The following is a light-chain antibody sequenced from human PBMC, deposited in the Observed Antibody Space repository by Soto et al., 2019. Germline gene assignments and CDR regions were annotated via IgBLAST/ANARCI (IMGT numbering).Light chain of an antibody. CDR2: DAT. CDR1: QTVSSY. CDR3: QQRYNWHPYT. V-gene: IGKV3-11*01. Sequence: EIVLTQSPATLSLSPGERATLSCRASQTVSSYLAWYQQKPGQAPRLLIYDATNRATGIPARFSGSGSGTAFTLTISSLEPEDFAVYYCQQRYNWHPYTFGQGTKLEIK. J-gene: IGKJ2*01.